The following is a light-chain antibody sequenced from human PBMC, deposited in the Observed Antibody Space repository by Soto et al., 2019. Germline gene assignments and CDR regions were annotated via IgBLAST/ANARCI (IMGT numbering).Light chain of an antibody. V-gene: IGKV3-11*01. CDR3: QQRSNWPPLT. J-gene: IGKJ4*01. CDR1: QNVSSY. CDR2: DAS. Sequence: VLTQSPATLSLSPGERATLSCRASQNVSSYLAWYQQKPGLAPRLLFYDASNRATGIPARFSGSGSGTDFTLTINSLEPEDFAVYHCQQRSNWPPLTFGGGTKVEIK.